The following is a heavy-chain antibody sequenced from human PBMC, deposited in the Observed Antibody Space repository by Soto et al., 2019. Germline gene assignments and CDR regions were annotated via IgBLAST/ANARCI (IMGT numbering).Heavy chain of an antibody. CDR3: TTEDIVVVVAAAAVFDY. J-gene: IGHJ4*02. D-gene: IGHD2-15*01. CDR1: GFTFSNAW. CDR2: IKSKTDGGTT. Sequence: EVQLVESGGGLVKPGGSLRLSCPASGFTFSNAWMSWVRQAPGKGLEWVGRIKSKTDGGTTDYAAPVKGRFTISRDDSKNTLYLQMNSLKTEDTAVYYCTTEDIVVVVAAAAVFDYWGQGTLVTVSS. V-gene: IGHV3-15*01.